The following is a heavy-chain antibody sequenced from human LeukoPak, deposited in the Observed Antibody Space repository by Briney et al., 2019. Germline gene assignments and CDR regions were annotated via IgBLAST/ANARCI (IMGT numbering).Heavy chain of an antibody. Sequence: SETLSLTCTVSGGSISSSSYYWGWIRQPPGKGLEWIGSIYYSGSTYYNPSLKSRVTISVDTSKNQFSLKLSSVTAADTAVHYCASLGSPDDYYGMDVWGQGTTVTVSS. CDR3: ASLGSPDDYYGMDV. D-gene: IGHD1-14*01. CDR2: IYYSGST. V-gene: IGHV4-39*01. J-gene: IGHJ6*02. CDR1: GGSISSSSYY.